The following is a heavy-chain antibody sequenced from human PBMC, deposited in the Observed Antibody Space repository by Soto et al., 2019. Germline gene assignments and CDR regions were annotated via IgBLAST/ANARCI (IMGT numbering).Heavy chain of an antibody. Sequence: SETLSLTCAVYGGSFSGYYWSWIRQPPGKGLEWMGEINHSGSTNYNPSLKSRVTISVDTSKNQFSLKLSSVTAADTAVYYCARVSTSASGSYYTLDYWGQGTLVTVSS. V-gene: IGHV4-34*01. J-gene: IGHJ4*02. D-gene: IGHD3-10*01. CDR1: GGSFSGYY. CDR3: ARVSTSASGSYYTLDY. CDR2: INHSGST.